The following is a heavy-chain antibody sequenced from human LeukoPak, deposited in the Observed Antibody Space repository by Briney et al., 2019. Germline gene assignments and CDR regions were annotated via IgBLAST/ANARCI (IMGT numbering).Heavy chain of an antibody. Sequence: SETLSLTCTVSGGSISGSGYYWGWIRQPPGKGLEWIGSVYHSGITYYKPSLKSRVTISVDTSKNQFSLKLNSVTAADTAVYYCAKVGRDVAAAGPYYFDYWGQGTLVTVSS. V-gene: IGHV4-39*01. D-gene: IGHD6-13*01. J-gene: IGHJ4*02. CDR3: AKVGRDVAAAGPYYFDY. CDR2: VYHSGIT. CDR1: GGSISGSGYY.